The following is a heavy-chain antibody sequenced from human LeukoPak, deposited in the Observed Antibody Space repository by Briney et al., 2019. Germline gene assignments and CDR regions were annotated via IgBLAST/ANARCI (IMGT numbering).Heavy chain of an antibody. Sequence: ASVKVSCKASGGTFSSYAISWGRQAPGQGLEWMGGIIPIYGTANYAQKLQGRVTITTDESTSTAYMELSSLRSEDTAVYYCASAPGIAVAGTNDAFHIWGQGTMVTVSS. D-gene: IGHD6-19*01. V-gene: IGHV1-69*05. CDR2: IIPIYGTA. CDR3: ASAPGIAVAGTNDAFHI. J-gene: IGHJ3*02. CDR1: GGTFSSYA.